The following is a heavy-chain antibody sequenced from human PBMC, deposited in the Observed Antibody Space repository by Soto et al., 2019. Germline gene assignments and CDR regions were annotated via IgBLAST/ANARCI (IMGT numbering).Heavy chain of an antibody. Sequence: GGSLRLSCSASGFTFSSYAMHWVRQAPGKGLEYVSAISSNGGSTYYADSVKGRFTISRYNSKNTLYLQMSSLRAEDTAVDYCVKPEYSSGWYGVDYWGQGTLVTVSS. D-gene: IGHD6-19*01. CDR1: GFTFSSYA. CDR3: VKPEYSSGWYGVDY. V-gene: IGHV3-64D*08. CDR2: ISSNGGST. J-gene: IGHJ4*02.